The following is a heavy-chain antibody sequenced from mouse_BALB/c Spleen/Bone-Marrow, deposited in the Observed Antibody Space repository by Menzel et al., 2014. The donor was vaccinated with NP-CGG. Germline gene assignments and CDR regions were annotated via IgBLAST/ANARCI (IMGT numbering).Heavy chain of an antibody. CDR2: IYPGGDST. CDR3: ATGET. J-gene: IGHJ2*01. CDR1: GYTFTSYW. Sequence: QVQLQQPGAELVKPGTSVKMSCKASGYTFTSYWMHWVKQRQGQGLEWIGDIYPGGDSTNYNEKFKSKATLTVDTSSSTAYMQLSSLTSEDSALYYCATGETWGQGPPLTVSS. V-gene: IGHV1-55*01.